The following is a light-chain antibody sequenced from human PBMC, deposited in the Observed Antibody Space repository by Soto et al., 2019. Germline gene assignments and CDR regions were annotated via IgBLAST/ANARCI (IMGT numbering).Light chain of an antibody. CDR2: APS. CDR1: TGAVTGGHY. Sequence: QAVVTQEPSLTVSPGGTVTLTFGSSTGAVTGGHYAYWFQQKPGQAPRTLIYAPSDKHSWTPARFSGSLLGGKAALTLSGSQPEDEAEYHCFLSDSGARVFGGGTKLTVL. J-gene: IGLJ2*01. CDR3: FLSDSGARV. V-gene: IGLV7-46*01.